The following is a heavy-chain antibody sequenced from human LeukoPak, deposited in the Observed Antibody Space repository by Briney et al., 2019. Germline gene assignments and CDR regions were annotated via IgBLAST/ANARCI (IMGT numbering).Heavy chain of an antibody. CDR3: ASGEYSGYDLAY. Sequence: GGSLRLSCAASGFTVSSSYMGWVRQPPGKGLEYVSVLYSGGTTYFSDSLKGRFTISRDNSKNTLYHQMNSLRAEDTAVYYCASGEYSGYDLAYWGQGTLVTVSS. V-gene: IGHV3-53*01. J-gene: IGHJ4*02. CDR1: GFTVSSSY. D-gene: IGHD5-12*01. CDR2: LYSGGTT.